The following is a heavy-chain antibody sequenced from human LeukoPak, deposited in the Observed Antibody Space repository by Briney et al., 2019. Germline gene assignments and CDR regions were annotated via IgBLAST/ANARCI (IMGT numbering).Heavy chain of an antibody. D-gene: IGHD6-6*01. CDR3: ARDSPFYSSSYFTFDY. CDR1: GGSISSYY. J-gene: IGHJ4*02. CDR2: IYTSGST. V-gene: IGHV4-4*07. Sequence: PSETLSLTCTVSGGSISSYYWSWIRQPAGKGLEWIGRIYTSGSTNYNPSLKSRVTMSVDTSKNQFSLKLSSVTAADTAVYYCARDSPFYSSSYFTFDYWGQGTVVTVSS.